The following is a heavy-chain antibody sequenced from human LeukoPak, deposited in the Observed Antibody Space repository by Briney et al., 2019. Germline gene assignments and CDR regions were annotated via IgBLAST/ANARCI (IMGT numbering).Heavy chain of an antibody. J-gene: IGHJ4*02. CDR1: GGSISSYY. Sequence: SETLSPTCTVSGGSISSYYWSWIRQPPGKGLEWIGYIYYSGSTNYNPSLKSRVTISVDTSKNQFSLKLSSVTAADTAVYYCARYYDSSGSIYYFDYWGQGTLVTVSS. D-gene: IGHD3-22*01. CDR3: ARYYDSSGSIYYFDY. V-gene: IGHV4-59*01. CDR2: IYYSGST.